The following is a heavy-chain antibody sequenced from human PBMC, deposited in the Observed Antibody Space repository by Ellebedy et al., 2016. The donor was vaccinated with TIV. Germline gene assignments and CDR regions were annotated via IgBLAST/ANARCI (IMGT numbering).Heavy chain of an antibody. CDR1: GYIFTDHY. V-gene: IGHV1-2*02. D-gene: IGHD2-2*01. CDR3: ARGVNGNYQGLVDY. J-gene: IGHJ4*02. Sequence: AASVKVSCKASGYIFTDHYIHWVRQAPGQGLEWMAWINPKGGGTNYAQKFQGRVTMTRDTSINTVYMELSNLTSDDTALYYCARGVNGNYQGLVDYWGQGTLVSVSS. CDR2: INPKGGGT.